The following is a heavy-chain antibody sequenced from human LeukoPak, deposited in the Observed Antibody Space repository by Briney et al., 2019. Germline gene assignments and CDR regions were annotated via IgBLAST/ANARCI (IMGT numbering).Heavy chain of an antibody. V-gene: IGHV4-59*08. J-gene: IGHJ4*02. Sequence: KPSETLSLTCTVSGGSISSYYWSWIRQPPGKGLEWIGYIYYSGSTNYNPSLKSRVTISVDTSKNQFSLKLSSVTAADTAVYYCARLNSGYYFLVDYWGQGTLVTVSS. CDR2: IYYSGST. CDR3: ARLNSGYYFLVDY. D-gene: IGHD3-10*01. CDR1: GGSISSYY.